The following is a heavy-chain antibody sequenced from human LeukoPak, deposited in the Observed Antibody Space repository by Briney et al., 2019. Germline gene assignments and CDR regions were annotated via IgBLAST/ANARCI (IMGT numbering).Heavy chain of an antibody. D-gene: IGHD2-2*01. J-gene: IGHJ4*02. Sequence: GGSLRLSCAASGFTFGSSAMHWVRQAPGKGLECVAFIQFDGSYKHYSDSVKGRFTISRDNSKNTLYLEMNGLRPEDTAVYYCATHCSGTACHRDYWGQGTLVTVSS. CDR1: GFTFGSSA. CDR3: ATHCSGTACHRDY. V-gene: IGHV3-30*02. CDR2: IQFDGSYK.